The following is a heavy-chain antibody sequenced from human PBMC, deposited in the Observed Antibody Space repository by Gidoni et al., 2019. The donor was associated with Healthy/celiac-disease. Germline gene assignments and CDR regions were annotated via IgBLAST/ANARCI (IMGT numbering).Heavy chain of an antibody. CDR1: GYTFTGYY. CDR3: ARGGVLLWFGESTDLEAASSTDYYYGMDV. D-gene: IGHD3-10*01. Sequence: QVQLVQSGAEVKKPGASVKVSCKASGYTFTGYYMTWLRQAPGQGLEWMGWINPNSGGTNYAQKFQGRVTMTRDTSISTAYMELSRLRSDDTAVYYCARGGVLLWFGESTDLEAASSTDYYYGMDVWGQGTTVTVSS. J-gene: IGHJ6*02. CDR2: INPNSGGT. V-gene: IGHV1-2*02.